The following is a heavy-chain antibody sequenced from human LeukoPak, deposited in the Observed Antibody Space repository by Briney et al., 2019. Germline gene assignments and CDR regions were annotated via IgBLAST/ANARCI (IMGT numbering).Heavy chain of an antibody. D-gene: IGHD6-19*01. V-gene: IGHV4-59*08. CDR2: IYYSGST. Sequence: SETLSLTCTVSGGSISSYYWSWIRQPPGKGLEWIGYIYYSGSTNYNPSLKSRVTISVDTSKNQFSLKLSSVTAADTAAYYCARQWLDLYYFDYWGQGTLVTVSS. J-gene: IGHJ4*02. CDR1: GGSISSYY. CDR3: ARQWLDLYYFDY.